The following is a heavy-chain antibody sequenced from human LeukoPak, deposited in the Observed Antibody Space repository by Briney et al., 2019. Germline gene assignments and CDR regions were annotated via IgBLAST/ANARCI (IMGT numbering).Heavy chain of an antibody. Sequence: GGSLRLSCAASGFTFSDYYMSWIRQAPGKRLEGVSYISSSGSTIYYADSVKGRFTISRDNAKNSLYLQMNSLRAEDTDVYYCARDESEYAVAGTSFDYWGQGTLVTVSS. CDR1: GFTFSDYY. CDR2: ISSSGSTI. J-gene: IGHJ4*02. V-gene: IGHV3-11*01. CDR3: ARDESEYAVAGTSFDY. D-gene: IGHD6-19*01.